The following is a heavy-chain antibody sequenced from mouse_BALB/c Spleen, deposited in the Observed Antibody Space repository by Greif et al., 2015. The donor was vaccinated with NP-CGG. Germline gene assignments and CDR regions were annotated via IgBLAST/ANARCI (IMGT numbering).Heavy chain of an antibody. CDR1: GFAFSSYD. V-gene: IGHV5-9*02. Sequence: EVKLVESGGGLVKPGGSLKLSCAASGFAFSSYDMSWVRQTPEKRLEWVATISSGGSYTYYPDSVKGRFTISRDNARNTLYLQMSSLRSEDTALYYCARLSRLFSRAMDYWGQGTSVTVSS. J-gene: IGHJ4*01. CDR3: ARLSRLFSRAMDY. CDR2: ISSGGSYT.